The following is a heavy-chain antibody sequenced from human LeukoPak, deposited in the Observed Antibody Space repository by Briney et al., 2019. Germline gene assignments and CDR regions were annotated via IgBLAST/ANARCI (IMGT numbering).Heavy chain of an antibody. V-gene: IGHV4-59*01. J-gene: IGHJ6*04. CDR1: GGSISSYY. CDR3: ARWGLGGYSGYDYGMNGMDV. D-gene: IGHD5-12*01. CDR2: IYYSGST. Sequence: SETLSLTCTVSGGSISSYYWSWIRQPPGKGLEWIGYIYYSGSTNYNPSLKSRVTISVDTSKNQFSLKLSSVTAADTAVYYCARWGLGGYSGYDYGMNGMDVWGKGTTVTVSS.